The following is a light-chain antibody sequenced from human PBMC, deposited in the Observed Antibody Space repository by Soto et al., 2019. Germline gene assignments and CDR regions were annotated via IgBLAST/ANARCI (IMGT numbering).Light chain of an antibody. CDR2: EVS. Sequence: QSALTQPASVSGSPGQSITISCTGTSSDVGGYNYVSWYQQHPGKAPKLMIYEVSNRPSGVSNRFSGSKSGNTASLTISGLHAEDEADYYCSSYTSSGVVFGGGTKLTVL. CDR3: SSYTSSGVV. CDR1: SSDVGGYNY. J-gene: IGLJ2*01. V-gene: IGLV2-14*01.